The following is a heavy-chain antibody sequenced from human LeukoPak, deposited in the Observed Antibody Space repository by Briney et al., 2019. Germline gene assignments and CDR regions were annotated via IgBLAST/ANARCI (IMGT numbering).Heavy chain of an antibody. CDR3: AKDKDTPATAQPQRGYFES. CDR1: GFTFTTYG. D-gene: IGHD2-15*01. CDR2: IWYDGSHQ. V-gene: IGHV3-33*06. J-gene: IGHJ4*02. Sequence: GGSLRLSCAASGFTFTTYGMNWVRQAPGKGLEWVAVIWYDGSHQYCADSVKGRFTISRDNSKNTLDLQMNSLRVEDTAVYFCAKDKDTPATAQPQRGYFESWGQGTLVTVSS.